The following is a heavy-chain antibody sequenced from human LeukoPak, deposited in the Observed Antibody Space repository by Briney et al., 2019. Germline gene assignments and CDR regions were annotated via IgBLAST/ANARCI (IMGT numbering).Heavy chain of an antibody. V-gene: IGHV1-18*01. Sequence: ASVKVSCKASGYTFTAYGIYWVRQAPGQGLEWMGWISAYNSNTNYAQKLQGRVTMTTDTSTSTAYMEPRSLRSDDTAVYYCARDYYYDSSGYYEGDYWGQGTLVTVSS. CDR2: ISAYNSNT. CDR3: ARDYYYDSSGYYEGDY. CDR1: GYTFTAYG. J-gene: IGHJ4*02. D-gene: IGHD3-22*01.